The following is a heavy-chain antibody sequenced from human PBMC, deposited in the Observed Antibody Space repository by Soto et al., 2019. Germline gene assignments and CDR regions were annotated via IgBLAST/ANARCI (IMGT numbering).Heavy chain of an antibody. V-gene: IGHV1-8*01. CDR3: AGGLGGSNYVNNYYFYMAV. D-gene: IGHD4-4*01. CDR1: GYTVPSYD. J-gene: IGHJ6*03. CDR2: MNPNSGNT. Sequence: QVQLVQSGAEVKKPGASVKVSCKASGYTVPSYDINWVRQATGQGLEWMGWMNPNSGNTGYAQKFQGRVPMTRNTSLSTAYMELSSLTSEDTAVYYCAGGLGGSNYVNNYYFYMAVWGKGTTVTVSS.